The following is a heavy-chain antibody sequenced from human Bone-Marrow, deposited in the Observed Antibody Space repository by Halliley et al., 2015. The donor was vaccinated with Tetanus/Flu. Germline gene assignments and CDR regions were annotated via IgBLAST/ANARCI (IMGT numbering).Heavy chain of an antibody. D-gene: IGHD6-13*01. V-gene: IGHV1-18*04. CDR3: ARDLMRWEFGYGTSLYSDF. CDR2: ISAYSGNT. CDR1: GYTFLTYG. Sequence: QLVQSGAEVRKPGASVKVSCKTSGYTFLTYGINWVRQAPGQGLEWLGWISAYSGNTNSAQKLQGRLTMTTDTSTYTAYLDLRSLRSDDRAVYYCARDLMRWEFGYGTSLYSDFWGQGTLVTVSS. J-gene: IGHJ4*02.